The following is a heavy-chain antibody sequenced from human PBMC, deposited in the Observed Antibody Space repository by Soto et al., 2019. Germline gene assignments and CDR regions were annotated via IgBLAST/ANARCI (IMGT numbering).Heavy chain of an antibody. CDR3: ARLAYSSRGGQFFDY. J-gene: IGHJ4*02. Sequence: QVQLQESGPGLVEPSQTLSLTCNVSGDSISSGGYHWSWIRQHPGKGLEWMVDIYYSGDTYYNPSLKSRVAISVHTSKKQFSLNLSSATAADTAVYYCARLAYSSRGGQFFDYWGQGVLVTVSS. CDR1: GDSISSGGYH. V-gene: IGHV4-31*03. D-gene: IGHD6-13*01. CDR2: IYYSGDT.